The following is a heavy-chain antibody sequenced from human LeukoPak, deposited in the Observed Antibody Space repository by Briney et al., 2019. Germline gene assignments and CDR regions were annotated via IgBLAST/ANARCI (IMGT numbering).Heavy chain of an antibody. CDR3: AKRPRGNYLDPFDY. Sequence: GGSLRLSCAASGFTVSSNYMSWVRQAPGKGLGWVSVIYSGGSTYYADSVKGRFTISRDNSKNRLYLQMNSLRAEDTAVYYCAKRPRGNYLDPFDYWGQGTLVTVSS. V-gene: IGHV3-53*01. D-gene: IGHD3-10*01. J-gene: IGHJ4*02. CDR1: GFTVSSNY. CDR2: IYSGGST.